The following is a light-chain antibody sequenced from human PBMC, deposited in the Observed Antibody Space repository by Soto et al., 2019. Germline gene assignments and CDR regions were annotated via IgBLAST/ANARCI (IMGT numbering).Light chain of an antibody. V-gene: IGLV1-44*01. CDR1: SSNIGSNT. J-gene: IGLJ2*01. Sequence: SVLTQPPSASGTPGQMVTISCSGSSSNIGSNTVNWYQQLPGTAPKLLIYSNNQRPSGVPDRFSGAKSGTSASLAISGFQSEDEADYYCAAWDDSLNAVVFGGGTKVTVL. CDR2: SNN. CDR3: AAWDDSLNAVV.